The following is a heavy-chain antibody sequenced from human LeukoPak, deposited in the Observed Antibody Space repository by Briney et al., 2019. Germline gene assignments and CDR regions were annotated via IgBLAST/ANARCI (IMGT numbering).Heavy chain of an antibody. J-gene: IGHJ6*03. D-gene: IGHD4-17*01. V-gene: IGHV4-4*07. CDR2: ISTSGST. CDR3: ARGLPSYGDYVDYYFYVDV. Sequence: SETLSLTCTVSGDSISGFYWSWIRQPAGKGLQWIGRISTSGSTNYNPSLKSRVTMSVDRSTNEFSLTVGSVTAADTALYYCARGLPSYGDYVDYYFYVDVWGKGTTVTVSS. CDR1: GDSISGFY.